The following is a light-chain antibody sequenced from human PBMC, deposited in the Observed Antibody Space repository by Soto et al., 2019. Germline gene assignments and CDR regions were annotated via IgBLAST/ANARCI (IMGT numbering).Light chain of an antibody. J-gene: IGLJ2*01. CDR1: SSDIGDYNY. Sequence: QSALTQPASVSASHGQSITISCTGTSSDIGDYNYVSWYQQRPGEAPKLILYEVENRPSGISDRFSGSKSGNTASLTISGLRTEDEADYYCSSYTSTVTLVVFGGGTKLTVL. CDR3: SSYTSTVTLVV. CDR2: EVE. V-gene: IGLV2-14*03.